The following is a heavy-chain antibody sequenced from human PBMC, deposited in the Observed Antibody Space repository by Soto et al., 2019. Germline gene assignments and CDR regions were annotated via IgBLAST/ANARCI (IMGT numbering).Heavy chain of an antibody. CDR3: ARERYGDYGRGAFDI. J-gene: IGHJ3*02. Sequence: SQTLSLTSGISGDSVSNNSAAWNWFRQSPSRGLEWLGRTYYRSKWYNDYAVSVKSRITTNPDTSKNQFSLQLNSVTPEDTAVYYCARERYGDYGRGAFDIWGQGTMVTVSS. D-gene: IGHD4-17*01. V-gene: IGHV6-1*01. CDR1: GDSVSNNSAA. CDR2: TYYRSKWYN.